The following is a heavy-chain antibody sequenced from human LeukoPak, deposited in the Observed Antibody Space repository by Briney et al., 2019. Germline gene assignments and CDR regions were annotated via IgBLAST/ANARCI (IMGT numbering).Heavy chain of an antibody. Sequence: GASVKVSCKASGYTFNRNAINWVRQAPGQGLEWMGWINTKTGTPTYAQGFTGRFVFSLDISATTAYLQISNLKAEDTAFYYCARRSPSADAFDIWGQGTMVTVSS. J-gene: IGHJ3*02. V-gene: IGHV7-4-1*02. CDR2: INTKTGTP. CDR3: ARRSPSADAFDI. CDR1: GYTFNRNA.